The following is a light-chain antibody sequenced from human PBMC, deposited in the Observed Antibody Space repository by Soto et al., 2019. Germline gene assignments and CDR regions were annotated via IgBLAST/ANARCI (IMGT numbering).Light chain of an antibody. CDR3: QSYDSSLGGSV. J-gene: IGLJ1*01. CDR1: SSNIGAGYD. V-gene: IGLV1-40*01. CDR2: GNS. Sequence: QSVLTQPPSVSGAPGQRVTISCTGNSSNIGAGYDVHWYQQLPGTAPKLLIYGNSNRTSGVPDRFSGSKSGTSASLAITGLQAEDEADYYCQSYDSSLGGSVFGTGTKLTVL.